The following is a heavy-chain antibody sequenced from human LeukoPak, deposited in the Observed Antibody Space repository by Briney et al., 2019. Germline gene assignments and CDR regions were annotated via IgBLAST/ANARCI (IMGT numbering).Heavy chain of an antibody. J-gene: IGHJ3*02. V-gene: IGHV4-59*01. Sequence: SETLSLTCTVSGGSISSYYWSWIRQPPGKGLEWIGYIYYSGSTNYNPSLKSRVTIPVDTSKNQFSLKLSSVTAADTAVYYCARDRPGGIVGAFDIWGQGTMVTVSS. CDR3: ARDRPGGIVGAFDI. CDR2: IYYSGST. CDR1: GGSISSYY. D-gene: IGHD1-26*01.